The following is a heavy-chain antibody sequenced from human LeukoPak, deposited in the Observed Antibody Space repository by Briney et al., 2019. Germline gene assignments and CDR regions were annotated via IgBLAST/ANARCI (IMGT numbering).Heavy chain of an antibody. Sequence: SETLSLTCTVSGGSISSYYWSWIRQPPGKGLEWIGYIYYSGNTNYNPSLKTRVTISVDTSKNQFSLKLSSVTAADTAVYYCAGGDPDTYYDFWSGYYWGQGTLVTVSS. CDR1: GGSISSYY. CDR3: AGGDPDTYYDFWSGYY. J-gene: IGHJ4*02. D-gene: IGHD3-3*01. V-gene: IGHV4-59*01. CDR2: IYYSGNT.